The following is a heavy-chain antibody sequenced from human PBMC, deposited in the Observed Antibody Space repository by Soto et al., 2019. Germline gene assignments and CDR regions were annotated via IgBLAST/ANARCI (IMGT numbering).Heavy chain of an antibody. J-gene: IGHJ5*02. V-gene: IGHV4-38-2*02. Sequence: SETLSLTCAVSGYSISSGYYWGWIRQPPGKGLEWIGSIYHSGSTYYNPSLKSRVTISVDTSKNQFSLKLSSVTAADTAVYYCARDRETYSSGWCLNWFDPWGQGTLVTVS. CDR1: GYSISSGYY. CDR3: ARDRETYSSGWCLNWFDP. D-gene: IGHD6-19*01. CDR2: IYHSGST.